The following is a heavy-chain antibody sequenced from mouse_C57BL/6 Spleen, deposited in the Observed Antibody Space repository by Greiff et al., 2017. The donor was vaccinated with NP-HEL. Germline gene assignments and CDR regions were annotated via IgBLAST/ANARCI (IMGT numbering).Heavy chain of an antibody. Sequence: QVQLQQSGPELVKPGASVKISCKASGYAFSSSWMNWVKQRPGKGLEWIGRIYPGDGDTNYNGKFKGKATLTADKSSSTAYMQLSSLTSEDSAVYFCARSAISTRGWYFDVWGTGTTVTVSS. J-gene: IGHJ1*03. CDR1: GYAFSSSW. CDR3: ARSAISTRGWYFDV. D-gene: IGHD1-1*01. CDR2: IYPGDGDT. V-gene: IGHV1-82*01.